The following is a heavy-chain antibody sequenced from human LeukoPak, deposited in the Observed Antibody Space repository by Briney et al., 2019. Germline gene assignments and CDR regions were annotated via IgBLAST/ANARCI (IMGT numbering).Heavy chain of an antibody. J-gene: IGHJ6*02. CDR3: ARDVHTLRYHDGMDV. CDR1: GFTFSTYG. V-gene: IGHV3-33*01. CDR2: IWSDGSGK. D-gene: IGHD3-9*01. Sequence: GGSLRLSCAASGFTFSTYGMHWVRQAPGKGLEWVALIWSDGSGKYYADSVKGRFTISRDNSKNTLYVQMNSLRAEDTAVYYCARDVHTLRYHDGMDVWGQGTTVTVSS.